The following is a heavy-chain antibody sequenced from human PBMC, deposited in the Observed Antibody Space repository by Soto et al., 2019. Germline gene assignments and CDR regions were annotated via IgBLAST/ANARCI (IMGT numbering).Heavy chain of an antibody. CDR1: GFTFSSYG. V-gene: IGHV3-30*18. J-gene: IGHJ5*02. CDR3: AKAGADYSEPSRDWFDP. Sequence: LRLSCAASGFTFSSYGMHWVRQAPGKGLGWVAVISYDGSNKYYADSVKGRFTISRDNSKNTLYLQMNSLRAEDTAVYYCAKAGADYSEPSRDWFDPWGQGTLVTVSS. CDR2: ISYDGSNK. D-gene: IGHD2-15*01.